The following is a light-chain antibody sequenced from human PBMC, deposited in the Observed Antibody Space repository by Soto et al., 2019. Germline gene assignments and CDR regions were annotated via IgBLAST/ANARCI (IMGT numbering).Light chain of an antibody. V-gene: IGKV3-15*01. Sequence: LSPDTLCWCPRHRVSLCCRSSQSVDINLAWYQQRAGQAPRLLVYGASTKATDMPGRFSGRGSWTKFTLTINNLQAEDFAVYYCQQYRYRPRTFGQGPKVEIK. J-gene: IGKJ1*01. CDR1: QSVDIN. CDR2: GAS. CDR3: QQYRYRPRT.